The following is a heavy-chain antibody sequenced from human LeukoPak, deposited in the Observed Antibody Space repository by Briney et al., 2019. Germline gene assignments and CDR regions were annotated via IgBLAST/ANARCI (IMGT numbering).Heavy chain of an antibody. V-gene: IGHV3-30-3*01. J-gene: IGHJ6*02. Sequence: TGGSLRLSCAASGFSFSSYAMHWVRQAPGKGLDWVAVISYDGSNKYYADSVKGRFTISRDNSKNTLYVQVNSLRAEDTAVYYCARGSLTPHYYGMDVWGQGTTVTVSS. CDR2: ISYDGSNK. CDR3: ARGSLTPHYYGMDV. CDR1: GFSFSSYA.